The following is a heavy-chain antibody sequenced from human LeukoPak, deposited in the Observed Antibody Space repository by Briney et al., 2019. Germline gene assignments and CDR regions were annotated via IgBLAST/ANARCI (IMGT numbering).Heavy chain of an antibody. CDR2: VYYSGYT. Sequence: PSETLSLTCTVSGGSISSRSYYWSWIRQPPGKGLEWIGSVYYSGYTSYNPSLKSRFAFSIDTSKNQFSLKLSSVTAADTAVYYCARQSSGWATTDYWGQGNLVTVSS. V-gene: IGHV4-39*01. CDR3: ARQSSGWATTDY. J-gene: IGHJ4*02. D-gene: IGHD6-19*01. CDR1: GGSISSRSYY.